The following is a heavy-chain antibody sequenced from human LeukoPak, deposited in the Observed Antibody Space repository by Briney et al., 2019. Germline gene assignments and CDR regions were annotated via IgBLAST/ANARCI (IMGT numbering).Heavy chain of an antibody. J-gene: IGHJ6*02. D-gene: IGHD3-22*01. CDR3: ARELYYYDSSGPYGMDV. CDR1: GYTFTGYY. CDR2: INPNSGGT. V-gene: IGHV1-2*02. Sequence: ASVKVSCKASGYTFTGYYMHWVRQAPGQGLEWMGWINPNSGGTNYAQKFQGRVTMTRDTSISTAYVELSRLRSDDTAVYYCARELYYYDSSGPYGMDVWGQGTTVTVSS.